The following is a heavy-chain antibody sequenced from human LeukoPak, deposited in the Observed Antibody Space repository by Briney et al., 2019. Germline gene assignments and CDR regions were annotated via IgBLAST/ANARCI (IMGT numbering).Heavy chain of an antibody. D-gene: IGHD2-2*01. CDR2: ISSSSSTI. V-gene: IGHV3-48*01. J-gene: IGHJ4*02. CDR3: ARDRSGYCSSTSCSTEGDY. CDR1: GFTFSSYA. Sequence: GGSLRLSCAASGFTFSSYAMSWVRQAPGKGLEWVSYISSSSSTIYYAASVKGRFTISRDNTKNSLYLQMNVLRAEDTAVYYCARDRSGYCSSTSCSTEGDYWGQGTLVTVSS.